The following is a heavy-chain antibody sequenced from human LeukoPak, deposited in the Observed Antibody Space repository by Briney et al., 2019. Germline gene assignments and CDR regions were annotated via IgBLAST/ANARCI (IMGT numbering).Heavy chain of an antibody. D-gene: IGHD6-19*01. Sequence: GGSLRLSCAASGFTFRNYAMHWVRQAPGKGLEWVAVISYDGSNKYYADSVKGRFTISRDNSKNTLYLQMNSLRAEVTAVYYCAREQWSRQYFDYWGQGTLVTVSS. CDR2: ISYDGSNK. CDR1: GFTFRNYA. J-gene: IGHJ4*02. V-gene: IGHV3-30-3*01. CDR3: AREQWSRQYFDY.